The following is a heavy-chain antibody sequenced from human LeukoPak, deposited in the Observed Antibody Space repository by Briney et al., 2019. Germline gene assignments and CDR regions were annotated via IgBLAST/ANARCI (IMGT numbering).Heavy chain of an antibody. V-gene: IGHV4-39*01. Sequence: SETLSLTCTVSGGSVSTIAYYWGWIRQPPGEGLEYLGYIYNGEATYYNPSLKSRVTISVDTSKNQFSLRLTSVTAADTAVYYCVRLVGVPPAVDNWGQGTLVTVSS. CDR3: VRLVGVPPAVDN. D-gene: IGHD2-2*01. CDR2: IYNGEAT. CDR1: GGSVSTIAYY. J-gene: IGHJ4*02.